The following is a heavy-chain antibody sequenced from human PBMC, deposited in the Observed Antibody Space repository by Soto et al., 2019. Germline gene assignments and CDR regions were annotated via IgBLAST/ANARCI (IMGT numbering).Heavy chain of an antibody. J-gene: IGHJ4*02. Sequence: WTWIRQPPGKGLEWIGYIYYSGSTNYGPSLNSRVTISVDTSKNQFSLKLSSVTAADTAVYYCARAGQWLVPPDYWGQGTLVTVSS. D-gene: IGHD6-19*01. CDR2: IYYSGST. CDR3: ARAGQWLVPPDY. V-gene: IGHV4-59*01.